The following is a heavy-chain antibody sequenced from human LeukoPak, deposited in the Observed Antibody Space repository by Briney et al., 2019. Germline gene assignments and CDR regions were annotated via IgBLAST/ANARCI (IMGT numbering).Heavy chain of an antibody. Sequence: SETLSLTCTVSGGSIISSGYYWGWIRQPPGKGLEWIASIHHSGITYYNPSLKSRVTMSVDTSKNQFTLRLSPVTAADTAVYYCAPSRSSYRYFDYWGHGTLVTVSS. D-gene: IGHD3-10*01. CDR3: APSRSSYRYFDY. V-gene: IGHV4-39*01. J-gene: IGHJ4*01. CDR2: IHHSGIT. CDR1: GGSIISSGYY.